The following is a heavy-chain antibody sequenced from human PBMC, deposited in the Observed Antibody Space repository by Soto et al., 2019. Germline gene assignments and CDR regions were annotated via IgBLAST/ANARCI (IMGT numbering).Heavy chain of an antibody. J-gene: IGHJ4*02. CDR3: AKDPGVYGDYVWFDY. V-gene: IGHV3-23*01. Sequence: EVQLLESGGGLVQPGGSLRLSCAASGFTFSSYAMSWVRQAPGKGLEWVSAISGSGGSTYYADSVKGRSTISRDSSKNTLYLQMNSLRAEDTAVYYCAKDPGVYGDYVWFDYWGQGTLVTVSS. CDR2: ISGSGGST. D-gene: IGHD4-17*01. CDR1: GFTFSSYA.